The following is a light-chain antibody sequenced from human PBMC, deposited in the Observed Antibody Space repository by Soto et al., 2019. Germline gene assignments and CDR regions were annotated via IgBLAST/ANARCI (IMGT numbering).Light chain of an antibody. CDR2: EVS. J-gene: IGLJ1*01. V-gene: IGLV2-8*01. Sequence: QSALTQPPSASGSPGQSVTISCTGTSSDVGGYNYVSWYQQHPGKAPKLIISEVSKRPSGAPDRFSGSKSGNTASLTVSGLQAEDEADYYCSSYAGSNNLGVFGTGTKLTVL. CDR3: SSYAGSNNLGV. CDR1: SSDVGGYNY.